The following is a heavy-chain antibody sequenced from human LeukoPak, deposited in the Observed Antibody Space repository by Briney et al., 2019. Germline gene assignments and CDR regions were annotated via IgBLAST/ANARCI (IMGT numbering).Heavy chain of an antibody. CDR3: ASFHYYGSGAYYLSY. J-gene: IGHJ4*02. CDR1: GFTLSSYA. Sequence: GGSLRLSCAASGFTLSSYAITWVRQAPGKGLEWVSDIGDSGATTYYADSVKGRFTISRDNSKNTLYLQMSSLRAEDTAVYFCASFHYYGSGAYYLSYWGQGTLVTVPS. V-gene: IGHV3-23*01. CDR2: IGDSGATT. D-gene: IGHD3-10*01.